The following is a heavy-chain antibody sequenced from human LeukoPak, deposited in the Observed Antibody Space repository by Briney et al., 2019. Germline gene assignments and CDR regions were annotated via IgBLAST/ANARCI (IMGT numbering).Heavy chain of an antibody. D-gene: IGHD3-10*01. J-gene: IGHJ4*02. Sequence: PGGSLRLSCAASDSSFSSHDMSRVRQTLGKGLEWVSSIPGAGASFYADSVRGRFTISRDKSENILYLQMNSLRADDTAIYYCAKGPNFGSWRAVDYWGQGSLVTVSS. CDR1: DSSFSSHD. CDR3: AKGPNFGSWRAVDY. V-gene: IGHV3-23*01. CDR2: IPGAGAS.